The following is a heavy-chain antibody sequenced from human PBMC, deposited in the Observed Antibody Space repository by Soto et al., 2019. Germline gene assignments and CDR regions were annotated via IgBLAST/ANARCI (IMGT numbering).Heavy chain of an antibody. CDR3: ARSLGAYCGGDCYSGMDV. V-gene: IGHV1-69*12. Sequence: QVQLVQSGAEVKKPGSSVKVSCKASGGTFNSYAISWVRQAPGQGLEWMGGIIPIFGTTNYAQKFQGRVTMAADESTSTAYMELSSRRSEDTAMYYCARSLGAYCGGDCYSGMDVWGQGTTVTVSS. D-gene: IGHD2-21*02. J-gene: IGHJ6*02. CDR1: GGTFNSYA. CDR2: IIPIFGTT.